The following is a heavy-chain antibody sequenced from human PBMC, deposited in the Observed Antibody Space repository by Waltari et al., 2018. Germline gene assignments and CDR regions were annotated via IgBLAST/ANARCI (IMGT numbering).Heavy chain of an antibody. Sequence: QVQLQESGPRLVKPSETLSPPRAASGYSISSGYFWAWRRQPPGKGLEWVGSIYHRGTTYYNPDLKGRVTISLGTSKNQFSLRLTSVTAADTARYFCARDAICANYCYGGEVWGQGTAVTVSS. J-gene: IGHJ6*02. D-gene: IGHD3-3*01. CDR2: IYHRGTT. CDR1: GYSISSGYF. CDR3: ARDAICANYCYGGEV. V-gene: IGHV4-38-2*02.